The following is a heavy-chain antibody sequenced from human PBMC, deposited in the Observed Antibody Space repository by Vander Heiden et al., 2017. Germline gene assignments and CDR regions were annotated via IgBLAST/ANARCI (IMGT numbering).Heavy chain of an antibody. V-gene: IGHV3-30-3*01. J-gene: IGHJ4*02. CDR1: GFTFNSYS. CDR2: SSYHGDNQ. D-gene: IGHD1-26*01. Sequence: QVELVESGGGVVQPGRSLTLSCTASGFTFNSYSMHWVRQAPGKGLEWVAVSSYHGDNQYSADSVNGRFTISRDNSKSILYLQMNSLRAEDTAVYYCAREGWELRGSFDYWGQGTLVTVSS. CDR3: AREGWELRGSFDY.